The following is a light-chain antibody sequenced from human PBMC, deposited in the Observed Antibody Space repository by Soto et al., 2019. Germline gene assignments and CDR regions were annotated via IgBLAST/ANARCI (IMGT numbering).Light chain of an antibody. V-gene: IGKV1-33*01. CDR1: QDISNY. Sequence: DIQMTQSPSSLSASVGDRVTITCQASQDISNYLNWYQQKPGKAPKLLIYDASNLETGVPSRLSGSGPGTDFTFTISSLQPEDIATYYCQQYDNLPYTFGQGTKLEIK. CDR2: DAS. J-gene: IGKJ2*01. CDR3: QQYDNLPYT.